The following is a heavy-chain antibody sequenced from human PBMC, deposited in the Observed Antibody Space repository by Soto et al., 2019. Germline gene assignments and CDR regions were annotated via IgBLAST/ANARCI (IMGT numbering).Heavy chain of an antibody. Sequence: EVHLVESGGGMVQPGGSLRVSCAASGFTFSNYAMNWVRQAPGKGLEWVSYISIGSGSIFYADSVKGRVTISRDEAKNSLYLQMNTLRDEDTAGYYCVRDDRWAFDFRGQGTMVTGPS. CDR3: VRDDRWAFDF. J-gene: IGHJ3*01. V-gene: IGHV3-48*02. CDR2: ISIGSGSI. D-gene: IGHD3-22*01. CDR1: GFTFSNYA.